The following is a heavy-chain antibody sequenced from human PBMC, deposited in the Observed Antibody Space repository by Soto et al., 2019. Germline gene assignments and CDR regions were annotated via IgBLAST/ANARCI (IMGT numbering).Heavy chain of an antibody. CDR3: ARRTGICSCGSCYFDY. CDR2: IYYSGST. J-gene: IGHJ4*02. V-gene: IGHV4-39*01. Sequence: SETLSLTCTVSGGSISSSSYYWGWIRQPPGKGLEWIGSIYYSGSTYYNPSLKSRVTISVDTSKNQFSLKLSSVTAADTAVYYCARRTGICSCGSCYFDYWGQGTLVTVSS. D-gene: IGHD2-15*01. CDR1: GGSISSSSYY.